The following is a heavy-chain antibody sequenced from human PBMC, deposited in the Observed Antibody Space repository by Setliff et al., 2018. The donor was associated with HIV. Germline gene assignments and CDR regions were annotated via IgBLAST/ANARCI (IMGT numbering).Heavy chain of an antibody. J-gene: IGHJ5*01. V-gene: IGHV3-74*03. CDR3: VRVAGFSSSWFAY. Sequence: GGSLRLSCAASGVTFSYYWMHWVRQAPGKGLEWVARINSDGSTVEHAGAVKGRLTISRDNARNTLYLEMNSLRVEDAAMYYCVRVAGFSSSWFAYWGQGTLVTVSS. D-gene: IGHD6-13*01. CDR2: INSDGSTV. CDR1: GVTFSYYW.